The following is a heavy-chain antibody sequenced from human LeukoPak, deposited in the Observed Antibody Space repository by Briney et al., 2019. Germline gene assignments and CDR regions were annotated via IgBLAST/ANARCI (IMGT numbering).Heavy chain of an antibody. V-gene: IGHV1-2*02. D-gene: IGHD5-12*01. Sequence: ASVKVSCKASGYTFTGYYMHWVRQAPGQGLEWMGWINPNSGGTNYAQKFQGRVTMTRDTSISTAYMELSRLRSDDTAVYYCARDYSGYDFYWFDPSGQGTLVTVSS. CDR2: INPNSGGT. CDR3: ARDYSGYDFYWFDP. CDR1: GYTFTGYY. J-gene: IGHJ5*02.